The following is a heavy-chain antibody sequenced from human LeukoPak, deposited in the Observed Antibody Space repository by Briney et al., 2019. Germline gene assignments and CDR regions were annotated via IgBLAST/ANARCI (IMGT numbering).Heavy chain of an antibody. CDR2: INNVGSHI. Sequence: GGSLRLSCAASGFTFSSSAMNWVRQAPGKGLEWVSSINNVGSHIYYADSVKGRFTISRDNAKNSLYLQMNSLRAEDTAVYYCAREVVANQYYFDYWGQGTLVSVSS. CDR1: GFTFSSSA. D-gene: IGHD3-22*01. CDR3: AREVVANQYYFDY. V-gene: IGHV3-21*01. J-gene: IGHJ4*02.